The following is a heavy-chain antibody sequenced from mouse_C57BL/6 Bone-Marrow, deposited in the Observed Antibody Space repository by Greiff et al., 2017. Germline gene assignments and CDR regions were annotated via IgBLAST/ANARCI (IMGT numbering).Heavy chain of an antibody. CDR3: ARINTRGEGYFDY. V-gene: IGHV1-18*01. J-gene: IGHJ2*01. CDR2: INPNNGGT. Sequence: EVQLQQSGPELVKPGASVKLPCKASGYTFTDYNMDWVKQRHGQSLEWIGDINPNNGGTTYNQKFKGKAILTADKSSSTAYMELRSLTSEDTAVYYCARINTRGEGYFDYWGQGTTLTVSS. CDR1: GYTFTDYN. D-gene: IGHD2-12*01.